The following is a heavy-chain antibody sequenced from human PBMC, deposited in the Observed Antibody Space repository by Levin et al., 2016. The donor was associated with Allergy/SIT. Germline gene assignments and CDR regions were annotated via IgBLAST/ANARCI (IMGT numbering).Heavy chain of an antibody. V-gene: IGHV3-23*01. CDR3: AKGTWGVPAAFSGYNYFDP. Sequence: GGSLRLSCEASGFTFSSYAMNWVRQAPGKGLECVSAISGSGGSTYYADSVKGRFTISRDNSKNTLYLQMNSLRAEDTAVYYCAKGTWGVPAAFSGYNYFDPWGQGTLVTVSS. CDR1: GFTFSSYA. CDR2: ISGSGGST. D-gene: IGHD2-2*01. J-gene: IGHJ5*02.